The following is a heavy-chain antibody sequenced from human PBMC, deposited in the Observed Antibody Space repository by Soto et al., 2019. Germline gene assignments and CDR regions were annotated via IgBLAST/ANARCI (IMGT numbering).Heavy chain of an antibody. Sequence: QVQLVQSGAEVKKPGASVKASCKASGYTFTRYYVHSVRQAPGQGFEWMGIIDPSGGSTTYAQKFQGRVTMTWDTSTSTVYMELSSLTSVDTAVYYCARDIDYDSSGLDYWGQGTLVTVSS. J-gene: IGHJ4*02. CDR2: IDPSGGST. V-gene: IGHV1-46*01. D-gene: IGHD3-22*01. CDR3: ARDIDYDSSGLDY. CDR1: GYTFTRYY.